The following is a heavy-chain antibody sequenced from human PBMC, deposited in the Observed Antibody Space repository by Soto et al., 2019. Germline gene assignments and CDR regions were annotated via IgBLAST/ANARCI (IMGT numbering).Heavy chain of an antibody. CDR3: ARSSMVPVGYFDV. V-gene: IGHV4-59*11. CDR2: IYDSGST. CDR1: GDSLKNHY. D-gene: IGHD3-10*01. J-gene: IGHJ4*02. Sequence: PSETLSLTCSVSGDSLKNHYWAWIRHSPGKGLEWIGNIYDSGSTTYSPALKSRVSMSVDTSKNLFSLEMNSVTAADTAVYYCARSSMVPVGYFDVWGQGTVVT.